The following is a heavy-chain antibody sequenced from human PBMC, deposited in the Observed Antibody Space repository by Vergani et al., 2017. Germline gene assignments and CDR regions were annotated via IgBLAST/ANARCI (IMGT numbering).Heavy chain of an antibody. J-gene: IGHJ3*02. V-gene: IGHV3-30*02. Sequence: QVQLVESGGGVVRPGGSLRLSCAASGFTFSTYGMHWVRQAPGKGLEWVSFIRYGGSNKYYADSVKGRFTISRDNSKNTLYLQMNSLRAEDTAVYYCAKAYSGYDFRDAFDIWGQGTMVTVSS. CDR1: GFTFSTYG. CDR3: AKAYSGYDFRDAFDI. D-gene: IGHD5-12*01. CDR2: IRYGGSNK.